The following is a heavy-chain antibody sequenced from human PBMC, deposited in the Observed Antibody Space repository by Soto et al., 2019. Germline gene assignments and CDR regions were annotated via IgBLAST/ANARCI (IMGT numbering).Heavy chain of an antibody. Sequence: SETLSLTCTVSGASLNGSYWGWIRQPPGKGPEWIGYVYYAGATNYHPSLESRVTLSPDTSRNQFSLNLRSVTAADTAVYYCARVMGDWGTYYYYYGMDVWGQGTTVTVSS. J-gene: IGHJ6*02. CDR1: GASLNGSY. CDR3: ARVMGDWGTYYYYYGMDV. V-gene: IGHV4-59*01. CDR2: VYYAGAT. D-gene: IGHD3-16*01.